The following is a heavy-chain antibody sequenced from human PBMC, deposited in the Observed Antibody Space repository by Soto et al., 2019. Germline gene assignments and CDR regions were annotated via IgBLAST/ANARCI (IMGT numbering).Heavy chain of an antibody. CDR2: ISWDGGST. J-gene: IGHJ6*02. Sequence: GGSLRLSCAASGFTFDDYTMHWVRQAPGKCLEWVSLISWDGGSTYYADSVKGRFTISRDNSNNSLYLQMNSLRTEDTALYYCAKGGYNYYYGMDVWGQGTTVTVSS. CDR3: AKGGYNYYYGMDV. D-gene: IGHD1-26*01. V-gene: IGHV3-43*01. CDR1: GFTFDDYT.